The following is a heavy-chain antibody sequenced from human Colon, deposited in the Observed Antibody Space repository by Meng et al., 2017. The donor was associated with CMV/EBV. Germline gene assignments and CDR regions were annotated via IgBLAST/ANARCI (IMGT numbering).Heavy chain of an antibody. J-gene: IGHJ4*02. CDR1: GFTFSSYA. CDR2: IRFDDSNK. V-gene: IGHV3-30*02. CDR3: AKDVEGRCSSTRCSNIES. D-gene: IGHD2-2*01. Sequence: GESLKISCAASGFTFSSYAMHWVRQPPGKGLEGVAFIRFDDSNKYYKASVKGRFTISRDDSKNTVYLQMSSLRPDDTAVYYCAKDVEGRCSSTRCSNIESWGRGTLVTVSS.